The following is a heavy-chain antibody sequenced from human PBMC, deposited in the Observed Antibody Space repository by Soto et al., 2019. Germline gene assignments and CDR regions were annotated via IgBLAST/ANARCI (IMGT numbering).Heavy chain of an antibody. Sequence: PGGSLRLSCAASGFTFSSYAMHWVRQAPGKGLEWVAVISYDGSNKYYADSVKGRFTISRGNSKNTLYLQMNSLRAEDTAVYYCARVSESFWSGYYSIFDYWGQGTLVTVSS. CDR3: ARVSESFWSGYYSIFDY. CDR2: ISYDGSNK. D-gene: IGHD3-3*01. CDR1: GFTFSSYA. V-gene: IGHV3-30-3*01. J-gene: IGHJ4*02.